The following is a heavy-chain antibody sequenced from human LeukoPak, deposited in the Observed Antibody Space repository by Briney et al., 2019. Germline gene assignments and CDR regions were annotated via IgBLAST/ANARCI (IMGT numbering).Heavy chain of an antibody. CDR1: GFTFSSYG. CDR2: IWYGGSNK. Sequence: GGSLRLSCAASGFTFSSYGMHWVRQAPGKGLEWVAVIWYGGSNKYYADSVKGRFTISRDNSKNTLYLQMNSLRAEDTAVYYCAKDQALWFGELEGMDVWGQGTTVTVSS. J-gene: IGHJ6*02. CDR3: AKDQALWFGELEGMDV. D-gene: IGHD3-10*01. V-gene: IGHV3-30*02.